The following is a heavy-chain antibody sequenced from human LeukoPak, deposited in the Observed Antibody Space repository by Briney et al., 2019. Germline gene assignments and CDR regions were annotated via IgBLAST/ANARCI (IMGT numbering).Heavy chain of an antibody. Sequence: GGSLRLSCAASGFSFSTYDMHWVRQAPGKGLEWVAYIQYDGSNKYFADSVKGRFTISRDNSKSTLYLQMNSLRAEDTAVYYCARHLTYAFDYWGQGALVTVSS. CDR2: IQYDGSNK. CDR1: GFSFSTYD. CDR3: ARHLTYAFDY. D-gene: IGHD4-17*01. V-gene: IGHV3-30*02. J-gene: IGHJ4*02.